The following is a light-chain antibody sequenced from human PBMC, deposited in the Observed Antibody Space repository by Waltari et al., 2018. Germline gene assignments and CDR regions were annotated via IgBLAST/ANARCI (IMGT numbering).Light chain of an antibody. V-gene: IGKV3-15*01. J-gene: IGKJ4*01. CDR1: QSVSSN. CDR3: QQYNDWPPGF. Sequence: ETLMTQSPATLSVSPGERATLSCRASQSVSSNLAWYQQKPGQAPRLLIYGASTRGTGIPARFSGSGSGTEFTLTISSLQSEDFAVYYCQQYNDWPPGFFGGGTKVEIK. CDR2: GAS.